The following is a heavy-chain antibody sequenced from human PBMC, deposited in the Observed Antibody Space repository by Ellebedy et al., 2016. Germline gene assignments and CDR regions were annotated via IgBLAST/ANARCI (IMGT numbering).Heavy chain of an antibody. CDR3: ARQVVGYSGYNTQYYFDY. D-gene: IGHD5-12*01. J-gene: IGHJ4*02. Sequence: GGSLRLSXKGSGYSFTSYWIGWVRQMPGKGLEWMGIIYPGDSDTRYSPSFQGQVTISADKSISTAYLQWSSLKASDTAMYYCARQVVGYSGYNTQYYFDYWGQGTLVTVSS. V-gene: IGHV5-51*01. CDR1: GYSFTSYW. CDR2: IYPGDSDT.